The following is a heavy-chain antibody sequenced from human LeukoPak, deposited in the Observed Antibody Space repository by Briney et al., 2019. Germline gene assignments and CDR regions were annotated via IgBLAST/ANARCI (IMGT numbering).Heavy chain of an antibody. J-gene: IGHJ4*02. CDR1: GGTFSSYA. D-gene: IGHD3-9*01. CDR3: ARSPYYDILTGRAENFDY. Sequence: SVKVSCKASGGTFSSYAISWVRQAPGQGLEWMGGIIPIFGTANYAQKFQGRVTITADESTSTAYMELSSLGSEDTAVYYCARSPYYDILTGRAENFDYWGQRTLVTVSS. V-gene: IGHV1-69*13. CDR2: IIPIFGTA.